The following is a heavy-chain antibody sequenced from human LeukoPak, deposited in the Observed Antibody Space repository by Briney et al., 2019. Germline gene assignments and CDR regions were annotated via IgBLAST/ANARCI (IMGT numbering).Heavy chain of an antibody. CDR2: ISYDGNIK. Sequence: PGRSLRLSCAASAFTFSGYGMHWVRQAPGKGLEWVALISYDGNIKYYADSVKDRFTISRDNSKNTLYLQMNSLRAEDTAVYYCARTDETAPAEAFQHWGQGTLVTVCS. V-gene: IGHV3-30*03. J-gene: IGHJ1*01. CDR1: AFTFSGYG. CDR3: ARTDETAPAEAFQH. D-gene: IGHD2-21*02.